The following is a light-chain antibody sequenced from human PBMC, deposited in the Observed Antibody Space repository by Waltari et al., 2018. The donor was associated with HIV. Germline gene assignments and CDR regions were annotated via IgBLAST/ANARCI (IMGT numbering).Light chain of an antibody. J-gene: IGKJ2*01. Sequence: DIVMTQSPESLAVSLGETATLYCKSSQEILFTSSNKYCVAWYQQRPGHPPNLLIYWASTRESGVPERFSGSGSGTEFTLTISSLQAEDVAVYYCQQYYDVPYTFGQGTKLEIK. CDR3: QQYYDVPYT. V-gene: IGKV4-1*01. CDR2: WAS. CDR1: QEILFTSSNKYC.